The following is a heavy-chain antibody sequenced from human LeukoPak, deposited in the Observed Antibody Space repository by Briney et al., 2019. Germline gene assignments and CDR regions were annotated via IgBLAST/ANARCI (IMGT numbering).Heavy chain of an antibody. V-gene: IGHV3-23*01. CDR1: GFTFSNSA. J-gene: IGHJ5*02. Sequence: GGSLRLSCAASGFTFSNSAMTWVRQAPGKGLEWVSGISGSGVSTYYADSVKGRFTISRDNSNNAVYLHINSLRGEDTAVYYCAKLGNDNVWGTYRDNWIDPWGQGTLVTVSS. CDR2: ISGSGVST. D-gene: IGHD3-16*02. CDR3: AKLGNDNVWGTYRDNWIDP.